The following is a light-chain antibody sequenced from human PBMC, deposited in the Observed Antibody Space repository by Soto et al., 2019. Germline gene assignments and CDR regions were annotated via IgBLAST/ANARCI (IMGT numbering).Light chain of an antibody. Sequence: EIVLTQSPGTLSLSPGERATLSCRASQSFGSSYLAWYQQKPGQAPRLLIYDASNTATGIPDRFSASGSGTDFTLTISRLEPEDFAVYYCQRYGSSVWTFGQGTKVDIK. J-gene: IGKJ1*01. CDR2: DAS. CDR3: QRYGSSVWT. V-gene: IGKV3-20*01. CDR1: QSFGSSY.